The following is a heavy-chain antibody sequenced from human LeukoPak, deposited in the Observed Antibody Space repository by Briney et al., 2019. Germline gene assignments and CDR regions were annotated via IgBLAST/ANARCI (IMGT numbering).Heavy chain of an antibody. CDR1: GYTFTSYG. CDR2: ISAYNGNT. J-gene: IGHJ5*02. Sequence: GASVKVSCKASGYTFTSYGISWVRQAPGQGLEWMGWISAYNGNTNYAQKFQGRVTITADESTSTAYMELSSLRSEDTAVYYCARVIRCSTSKRSVGLCWFDPWGQGTLVTVSS. V-gene: IGHV1-18*01. D-gene: IGHD2-2*01. CDR3: ARVIRCSTSKRSVGLCWFDP.